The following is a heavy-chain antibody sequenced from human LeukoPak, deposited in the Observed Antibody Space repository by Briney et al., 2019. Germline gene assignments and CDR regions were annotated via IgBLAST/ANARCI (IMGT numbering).Heavy chain of an antibody. CDR1: GGSISSSSYY. Sequence: PSETLSLTCTVSGGSISSSSYYWGWIRQPPGKGLEWIGSIYYSGSTYYNPFLKSRVTISVDTSKNQFSLKLSSVTAADTAVYYCARSYGEVVYFDYWGQGTLVTVSS. D-gene: IGHD3-16*01. CDR3: ARSYGEVVYFDY. CDR2: IYYSGST. J-gene: IGHJ4*02. V-gene: IGHV4-39*01.